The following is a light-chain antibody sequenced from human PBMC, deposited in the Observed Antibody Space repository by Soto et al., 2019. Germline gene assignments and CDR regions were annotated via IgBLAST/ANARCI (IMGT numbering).Light chain of an antibody. J-gene: IGKJ5*01. Sequence: VLTQSPASVSLSPGERATLSCRASQSVDSYLVWYQQKPGQAPRLLIFGASSRATGIPARFSGSGSGTDFTLTINSLEPEDFAVYYCQQRSSWPITFGQGTRLEIK. CDR2: GAS. CDR3: QQRSSWPIT. V-gene: IGKV3-11*01. CDR1: QSVDSY.